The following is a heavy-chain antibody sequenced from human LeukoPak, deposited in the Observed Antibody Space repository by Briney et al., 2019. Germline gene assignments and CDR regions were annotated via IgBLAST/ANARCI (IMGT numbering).Heavy chain of an antibody. D-gene: IGHD5-24*01. CDR2: MNPNSGNT. CDR1: GYTFTSYD. V-gene: IGHV1-8*02. CDR3: ARVRDGYNDAFDI. J-gene: IGHJ3*02. Sequence: ASVKVSCKASGYTFTSYDINWVRQVTGQGLEWMGWMNPNSGNTGYAQKFQGRVTMTRDMSTSTVYMELSSLRSEDTAVYYCARVRDGYNDAFDIWGQGTMVTVSS.